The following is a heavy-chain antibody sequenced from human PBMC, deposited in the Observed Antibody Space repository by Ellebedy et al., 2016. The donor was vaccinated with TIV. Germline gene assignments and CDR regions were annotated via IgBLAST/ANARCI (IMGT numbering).Heavy chain of an antibody. D-gene: IGHD3/OR15-3a*01. CDR3: ATVMDFGPGSSFDY. CDR1: GGTFSSYA. Sequence: SVKVSXXASGGTFSSYAISWVRQAPGHGLEWIGGNTPIFGTTDYAQKFQVRATITADESTSTLNIDRLRSEDTALYYCATVMDFGPGSSFDYWGPGTLVTVSS. V-gene: IGHV1-69*13. J-gene: IGHJ4*02. CDR2: NTPIFGTT.